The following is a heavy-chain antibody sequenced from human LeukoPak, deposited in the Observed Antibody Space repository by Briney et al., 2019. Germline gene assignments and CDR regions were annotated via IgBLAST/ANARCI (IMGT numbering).Heavy chain of an antibody. CDR2: IYYSGST. J-gene: IGHJ6*02. D-gene: IGHD6-13*01. V-gene: IGHV4-59*01. Sequence: SETLSLTCTVSGGSISSYYWSWIRQPPGKGLEWIGYIYYSGSTNYNPSLESRVTISVDTSKNQFSLNLTSVTAADTAVYYCSRASYSSSWYPYYYGVDVWGQGTTVTVSS. CDR3: SRASYSSSWYPYYYGVDV. CDR1: GGSISSYY.